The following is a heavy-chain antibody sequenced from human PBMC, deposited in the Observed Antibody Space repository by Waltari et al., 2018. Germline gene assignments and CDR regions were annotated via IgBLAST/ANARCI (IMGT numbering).Heavy chain of an antibody. V-gene: IGHV4-4*07. CDR2: IYVSWTT. D-gene: IGHD3-16*01. J-gene: IGHJ5*02. CDR3: ARETRHGDWFDP. Sequence: QVQLHESGPGLVQPSETLSLACSVSGDSVVSNYWSWIRQSAGKGMEWIGRIYVSWTTNYNPALSGRVSMSVDMSKNQIFLKIMSVAAADTGVYYCARETRHGDWFDPWGQGTLVTVSS. CDR1: GDSVVSNY.